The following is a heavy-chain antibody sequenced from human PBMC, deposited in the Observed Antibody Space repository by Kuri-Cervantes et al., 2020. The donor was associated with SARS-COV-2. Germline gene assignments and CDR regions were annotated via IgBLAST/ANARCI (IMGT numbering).Heavy chain of an antibody. J-gene: IGHJ4*02. CDR1: GFTFSSYS. Sequence: GESLKISCAASGFTFSSYSMNWVRQAPGKGLEWVSSISSSSSYIYYADSVKGRFTISRDNAKNSLYLQMYSLRAEDTAVYYCARVTTVTEGYWGQGTLVTVSS. CDR3: ARVTTVTEGY. D-gene: IGHD4-11*01. CDR2: ISSSSSYI. V-gene: IGHV3-21*01.